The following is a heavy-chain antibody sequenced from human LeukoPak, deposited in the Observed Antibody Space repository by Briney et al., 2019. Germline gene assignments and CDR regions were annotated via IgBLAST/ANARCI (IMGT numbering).Heavy chain of an antibody. V-gene: IGHV4-39*02. D-gene: IGHD2-2*01. CDR2: ISYSGST. J-gene: IGHJ4*02. CDR3: ARDGCSSNSCPLDY. Sequence: PSETLSLTCTVSGGSISSSIYYWGWIRQPPGKGLEWIGSISYSGSTYYNPSLYYNPSLKSRVTISVDTSKNQLSLKLSSVTAADTAVYYCARDGCSSNSCPLDYWGQGTLVTVSS. CDR1: GGSISSSIYY.